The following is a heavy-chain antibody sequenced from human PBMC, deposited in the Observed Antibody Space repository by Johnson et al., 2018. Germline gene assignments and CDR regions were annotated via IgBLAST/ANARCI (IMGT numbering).Heavy chain of an antibody. CDR2: IWYDGNKK. CDR3: ARGVDYYGMDV. V-gene: IGHV3-33*01. Sequence: QVQLVESGGGVVQPGRSLRLSCAASGFTFSSYGMHWVRQAPGKGLEWVAVIWYDGNKKYYADSVKGRFTISRDNSKNMLYLQMNSLRADDTAVYYCARGVDYYGMDVWGQGTTVTVSS. J-gene: IGHJ6*02. CDR1: GFTFSSYG.